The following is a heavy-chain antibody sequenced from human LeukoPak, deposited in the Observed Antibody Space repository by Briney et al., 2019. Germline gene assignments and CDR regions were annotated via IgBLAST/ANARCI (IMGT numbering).Heavy chain of an antibody. Sequence: PGGSLRLSCTTSGFTFGDYAMSWVRQAPGKGLEWVGFIRGNAYGGTTEYAASVQGRFTISRHDSTSIAYLQMNSLKGADRVVYYCARVRGIEEFDYWGQGTLVTVSS. CDR1: GFTFGDYA. J-gene: IGHJ4*02. V-gene: IGHV3-49*04. CDR2: IRGNAYGGTT. CDR3: ARVRGIEEFDY. D-gene: IGHD3-10*01.